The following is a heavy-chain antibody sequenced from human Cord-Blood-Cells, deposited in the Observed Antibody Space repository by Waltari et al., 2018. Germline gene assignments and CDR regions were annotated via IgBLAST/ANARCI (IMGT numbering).Heavy chain of an antibody. CDR2: ISSSGSTI. Sequence: EVQLVESGGGLVQPGGSLRLSCAASGFSSSSYQMNWVRQALGKGLEWVSYISSSGSTIYYADSVKGRFAISRDNAKNSLYLQMNSLRGEDTAVYYCARDLVTTVDYWGQGTLVTVSS. D-gene: IGHD4-4*01. CDR1: GFSSSSYQ. CDR3: ARDLVTTVDY. V-gene: IGHV3-48*03. J-gene: IGHJ4*02.